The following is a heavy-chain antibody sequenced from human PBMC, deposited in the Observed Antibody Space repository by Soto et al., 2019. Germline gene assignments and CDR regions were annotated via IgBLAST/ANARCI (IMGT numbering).Heavy chain of an antibody. Sequence: XQTLSLPRKDSGASISSSYWSWIRQPPGKGLEWIAHIYHTGTTNYNPSLKSRVTISLDTSKSQFSLNLNSLTTADTAVYFCARGGNRHSHTSSGVGGFDDWGQGTLVTVSS. D-gene: IGHD6-6*01. CDR1: GASISSSY. J-gene: IGHJ4*02. V-gene: IGHV4-59*01. CDR3: ARGGNRHSHTSSGVGGFDD. CDR2: IYHTGTT.